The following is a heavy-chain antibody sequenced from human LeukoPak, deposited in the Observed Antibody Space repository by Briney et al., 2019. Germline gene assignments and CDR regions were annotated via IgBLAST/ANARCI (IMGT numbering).Heavy chain of an antibody. V-gene: IGHV5-51*01. CDR1: GYSFTSYW. CDR3: ARHLRVPAADYYFDY. J-gene: IGHJ4*02. CDR2: IYPGDSDA. D-gene: IGHD2-2*01. Sequence: GESLKISCKGSGYSFTSYWIGWVRQMPGKGLEWMGIIYPGDSDARYSPSFQGQVTISADKSISTAYLQWSSLKASDTAMYYCARHLRVPAADYYFDYWGQGTLVTVSS.